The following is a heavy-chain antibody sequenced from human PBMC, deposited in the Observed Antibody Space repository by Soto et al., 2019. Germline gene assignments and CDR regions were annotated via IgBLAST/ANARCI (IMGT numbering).Heavy chain of an antibody. J-gene: IGHJ4*02. D-gene: IGHD3-3*01. CDR2: ISANSGRA. V-gene: IGHV1-18*01. CDR3: VRQYFDFWTDFPDFDY. Sequence: QVQLVQSGAEVKNPGASVKVSCKASGYTFSKYDISWVRQAPGQGLEWMGLISANSGRANYAQKLQGRVTMTTDTSTSTAYMELGSLRSDDTAVYYCVRQYFDFWTDFPDFDYWGQGTLVTVSS. CDR1: GYTFSKYD.